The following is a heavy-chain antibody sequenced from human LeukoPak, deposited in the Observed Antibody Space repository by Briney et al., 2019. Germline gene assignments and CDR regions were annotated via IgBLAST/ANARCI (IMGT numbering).Heavy chain of an antibody. D-gene: IGHD5-12*01. CDR1: GYSFTNYW. CDR3: ARTRGGNGYDVFEY. CDR2: IYPADSDT. V-gene: IGHV5-51*01. J-gene: IGHJ4*02. Sequence: GESLQISCKGSGYSFTNYWIGWVRQMPGKGLEWMGVIYPADSDTRYSPSFQGQVTMSADKSITTAYLQWSSLKASDTAMYYCARTRGGNGYDVFEYWGQGTLVTVSS.